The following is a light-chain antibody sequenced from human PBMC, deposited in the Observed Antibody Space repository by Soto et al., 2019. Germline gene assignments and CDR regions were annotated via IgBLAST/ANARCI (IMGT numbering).Light chain of an antibody. Sequence: DVVMTQTPLSLSVTPGQPASISCKSSQSLLHSNGKTYLYWYLQKAGQPPQLLMYEVSNRFSGVPDRFSGSGSGTDFTLKISRVEAEDVGVYYCMQNIQLPPLFGGGTKVEIK. CDR1: QSLLHSNGKTY. J-gene: IGKJ4*01. V-gene: IGKV2D-29*01. CDR3: MQNIQLPPL. CDR2: EVS.